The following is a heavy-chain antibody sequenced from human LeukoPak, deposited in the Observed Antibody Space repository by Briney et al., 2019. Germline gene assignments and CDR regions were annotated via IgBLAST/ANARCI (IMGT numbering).Heavy chain of an antibody. CDR3: ATMTGYYGSGSYSYYFDY. CDR2: ISGSGGST. CDR1: GFTFSSYA. Sequence: PGGSLRLSCAASGFTFSSYAMSWVRQAPGKGLEWVSAISGSGGSTYYADSVKGRFTISRDNSKNTLYLQMNSLRAEDTAVYHCATMTGYYGSGSYSYYFDYWGQGTLVTVSS. V-gene: IGHV3-23*01. D-gene: IGHD3-10*01. J-gene: IGHJ4*02.